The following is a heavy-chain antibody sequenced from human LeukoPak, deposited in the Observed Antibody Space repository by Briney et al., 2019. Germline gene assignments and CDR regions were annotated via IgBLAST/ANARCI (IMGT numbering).Heavy chain of an antibody. CDR1: GFTFSSYG. Sequence: GRSLRLSCAASGFTFSSYGMHWVRQAPGKGLEWVAVIWYDGSNKYYADSVKGRFTISRDNSKNTLYLQMNSLRAEDTAVYYCASGDGYLQPYWGQGTLVTVSS. CDR2: IWYDGSNK. V-gene: IGHV3-33*01. D-gene: IGHD2-21*01. J-gene: IGHJ4*02. CDR3: ASGDGYLQPY.